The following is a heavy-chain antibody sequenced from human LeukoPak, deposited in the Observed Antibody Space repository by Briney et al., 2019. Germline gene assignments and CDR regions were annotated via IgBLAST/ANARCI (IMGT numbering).Heavy chain of an antibody. D-gene: IGHD4-17*01. CDR3: ARVAINDYGDYFGY. V-gene: IGHV3-48*03. J-gene: IGHJ4*02. Sequence: GGSLRLSCAASGFTFSSYEMNWVRQAPGKGLEWVSYISSSDSTIYYADSVKGRFTISRDNAKNSLYLQMNSLRAEDTAVYYCARVAINDYGDYFGYWGQGTLVTVSS. CDR2: ISSSDSTI. CDR1: GFTFSSYE.